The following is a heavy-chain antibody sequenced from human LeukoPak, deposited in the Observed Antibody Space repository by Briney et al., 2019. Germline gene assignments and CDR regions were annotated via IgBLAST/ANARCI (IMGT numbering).Heavy chain of an antibody. V-gene: IGHV4-34*01. CDR1: GYSFTSGHY. D-gene: IGHD6-13*01. CDR3: ATSYSSSS. CDR2: INHSGST. Sequence: PSETLSLTCSVSGYSFTSGHYWGWIRQPPGKGLEWIGEINHSGSTNYNPSLKSRVTISVDTSKNQFSLKLSSVTAADTAVYYCATSYSSSSWGQGTLVTVSS. J-gene: IGHJ4*02.